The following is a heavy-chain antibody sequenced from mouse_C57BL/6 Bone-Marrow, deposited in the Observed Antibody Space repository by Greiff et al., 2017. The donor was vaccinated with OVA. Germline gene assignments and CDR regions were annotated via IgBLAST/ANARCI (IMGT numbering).Heavy chain of an antibody. Sequence: QVQLKQPGAELVKPGASVKVSCKASGYTFTSYWMHWVKQRPGQGLEWIGRIHPSDSDTNYNQKFKGKATLTVDKSSSTAYMQLSSLTSEDSAVYYCAIEGGYYVFFAYWGQGTLVTVSA. CDR2: IHPSDSDT. CDR3: AIEGGYYVFFAY. D-gene: IGHD2-3*01. J-gene: IGHJ3*01. V-gene: IGHV1-74*01. CDR1: GYTFTSYW.